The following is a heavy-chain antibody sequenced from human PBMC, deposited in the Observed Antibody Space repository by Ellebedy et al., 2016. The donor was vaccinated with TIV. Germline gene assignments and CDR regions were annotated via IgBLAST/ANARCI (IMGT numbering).Heavy chain of an antibody. D-gene: IGHD4-11*01. J-gene: IGHJ6*02. CDR2: ISYDGGNK. CDR3: AKRYSNYLYYYYGMDV. CDR1: GFTFSTYG. V-gene: IGHV3-30*18. Sequence: GGSLRLSCAASGFTFSTYGMQRVRQAPGKGLEWVAIISYDGGNKYYADSVKVRFTISRDNSKNTLYLQMNSRRAEDTAVYYCAKRYSNYLYYYYGMDVWGQGTTVTVSS.